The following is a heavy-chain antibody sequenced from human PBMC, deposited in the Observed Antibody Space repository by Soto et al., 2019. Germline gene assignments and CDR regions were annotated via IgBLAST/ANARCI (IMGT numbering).Heavy chain of an antibody. Sequence: QLQLQESGPGLVKPSETLSLTCTVSGGSISSSSYYWGWIRQPPGKGLEWIGSIYYSGSTYYNPSLKSRVTISVDTSKTQFSLKLSSVTAADTAVYYCARHTVLSGSYYVGWFDPWGQGTLVTVSS. V-gene: IGHV4-39*01. CDR3: ARHTVLSGSYYVGWFDP. J-gene: IGHJ5*02. D-gene: IGHD1-26*01. CDR2: IYYSGST. CDR1: GGSISSSSYY.